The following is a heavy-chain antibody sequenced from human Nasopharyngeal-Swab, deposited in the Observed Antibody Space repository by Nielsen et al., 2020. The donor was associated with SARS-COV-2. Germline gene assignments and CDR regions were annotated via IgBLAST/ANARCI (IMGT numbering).Heavy chain of an antibody. D-gene: IGHD3-3*01. CDR2: ISSSGSIT. CDR3: ARGVGVDDFWSGRFDY. CDR1: GFSFSEYY. J-gene: IGHJ4*02. V-gene: IGHV3-11*01. Sequence: GESLKISCAASGFSFSEYYMSWIRQAPGKGLEWISDISSSGSITHYADSMKGRFTISRDNAKKSLYLQMNSLRAEDTAVYYCARGVGVDDFWSGRFDYWGQGTLVTVSS.